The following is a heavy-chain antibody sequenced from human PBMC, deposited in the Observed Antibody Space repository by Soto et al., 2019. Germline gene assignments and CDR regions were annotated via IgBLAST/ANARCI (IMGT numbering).Heavy chain of an antibody. J-gene: IGHJ6*02. D-gene: IGHD2-2*02. Sequence: GESLKISCKGSGSSFTSYWIGWVLQMPGKCLEWMGIIYPGDSDTRYSPSFQGQVTISADKSISTAYLQWSSLKASDTAMYYCARYWGYCSSTSCYTDRGYYYYGMDVWGQGTTVTVSS. V-gene: IGHV5-51*01. CDR1: GSSFTSYW. CDR3: ARYWGYCSSTSCYTDRGYYYYGMDV. CDR2: IYPGDSDT.